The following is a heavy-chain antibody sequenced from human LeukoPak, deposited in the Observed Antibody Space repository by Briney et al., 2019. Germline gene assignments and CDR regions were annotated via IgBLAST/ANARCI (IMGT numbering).Heavy chain of an antibody. CDR3: ARRFGY. Sequence: VASVKVSCKASGGTFSSYAISWVRQAPGQGLEWMGGIIPIFGTANYAQKFQGRVTMTRNTSINTAYMELSSLRSEDTAVYYCARRFGYWGQGTLVAVSS. CDR1: GGTFSSYA. CDR2: IIPIFGTA. D-gene: IGHD3-3*01. V-gene: IGHV1-69*05. J-gene: IGHJ4*02.